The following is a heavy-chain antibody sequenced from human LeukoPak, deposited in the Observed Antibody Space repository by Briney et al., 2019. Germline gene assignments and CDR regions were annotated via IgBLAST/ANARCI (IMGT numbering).Heavy chain of an antibody. J-gene: IGHJ6*03. D-gene: IGHD3-22*01. CDR1: GYTFTGYY. CDR2: INPNSGGT. Sequence: VASVKVSCKASGYTFTGYYMHWVRQAPGQGLEWMGWINPNSGGTNYAQKFQGRVTMTRDTSISTAYMELSRLRSDDTAVYYCARDPSYDSSGSILYYYMDVWGKGTTVTVSS. V-gene: IGHV1-2*02. CDR3: ARDPSYDSSGSILYYYMDV.